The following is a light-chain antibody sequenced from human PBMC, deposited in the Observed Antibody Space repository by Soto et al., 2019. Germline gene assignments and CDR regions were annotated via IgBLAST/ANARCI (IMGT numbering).Light chain of an antibody. Sequence: DIQITHSPPSLSASIGDRATLTFRASQRIGTNLNWYQQRPGKAPNLLIYRASSLQSGVPSRFSGSGSGTEFTLTISSLQPDDFATYYCQQYNSYSRTFGQGTKVDI. V-gene: IGKV1-5*03. CDR3: QQYNSYSRT. CDR1: QRIGTN. J-gene: IGKJ1*01. CDR2: RAS.